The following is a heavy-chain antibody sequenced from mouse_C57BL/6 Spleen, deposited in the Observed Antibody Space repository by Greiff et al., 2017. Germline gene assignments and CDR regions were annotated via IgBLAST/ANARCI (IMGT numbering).Heavy chain of an antibody. Sequence: QVQLQQSGPELVKPGASVKISCKASGYAFSSSWMNWVKQRPGKGLEWIGRIYPGDGDTNYNGKFKGKATLTADKSSSTAYMQLSSLTSEDSAVYFCARYGYDGVWFAYWGQGTLVTVSA. CDR2: IYPGDGDT. D-gene: IGHD2-2*01. V-gene: IGHV1-82*01. CDR1: GYAFSSSW. J-gene: IGHJ3*01. CDR3: ARYGYDGVWFAY.